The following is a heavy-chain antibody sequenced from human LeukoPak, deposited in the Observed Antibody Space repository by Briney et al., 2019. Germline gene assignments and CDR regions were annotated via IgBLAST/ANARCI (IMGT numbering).Heavy chain of an antibody. CDR3: ARGMGRDDSSGYCVAFVDY. V-gene: IGHV3-33*01. CDR2: TRYSGSTK. CDR1: GFAFSNYG. D-gene: IGHD3-22*01. J-gene: IGHJ4*02. Sequence: GRSLRLSCTASGFAFSNYGMHWVRQAPGKGLEWVAVTRYSGSTKYYADSVKGRFTISRDNSKNTLYLQMNSLRAEDTAMYYCARGMGRDDSSGYCVAFVDYWGQGTLVTVSS.